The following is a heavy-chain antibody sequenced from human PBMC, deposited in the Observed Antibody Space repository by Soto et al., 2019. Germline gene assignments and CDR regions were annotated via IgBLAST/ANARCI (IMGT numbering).Heavy chain of an antibody. V-gene: IGHV1-69*02. CDR2: IIPILGIA. CDR1: GGTFSSYT. D-gene: IGHD6-13*01. Sequence: SVKVSCKASGGTFSSYTISWVRQAPGQGLEWMGRIIPILGIANYAQKFQGRDTITADKSTSTAYMELSSLRSEDTAVYYCAKTSAAGKYYYGMDVWGQRTTVTVAS. CDR3: AKTSAAGKYYYGMDV. J-gene: IGHJ6*02.